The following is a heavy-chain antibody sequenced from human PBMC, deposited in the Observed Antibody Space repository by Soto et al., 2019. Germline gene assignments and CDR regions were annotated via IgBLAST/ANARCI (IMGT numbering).Heavy chain of an antibody. CDR2: VTADGGT. V-gene: IGHV3-23*01. D-gene: IGHD2-15*01. CDR1: GFTVSSHS. CDR3: APHVSCSGGSCQYDAFAI. Sequence: EVQVLESGGGLVQPGGSLRLSCEGSGFTVSSHSMPWLRQAPGQGPEWVATVTADGGTYYADSVKGRFAMSRDTSENTRYLQMNSLGAEDTAAYYCAPHVSCSGGSCQYDAFAIRGQGTMGTVSS. J-gene: IGHJ3*02.